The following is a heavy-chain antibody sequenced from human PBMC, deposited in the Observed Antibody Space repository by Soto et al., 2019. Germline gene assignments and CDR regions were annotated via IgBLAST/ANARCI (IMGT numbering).Heavy chain of an antibody. CDR2: IYYSGST. CDR1: GGSISSGGYY. J-gene: IGHJ6*02. V-gene: IGHV4-31*03. CDR3: ARVCGGDCHYGMDV. D-gene: IGHD2-21*02. Sequence: QVQLQESGPGLVKPSQTLSLTCTVSGGSISSGGYYWTWIRQHPGKGLEWIGYIYYSGSTYYNPSLNTRGTISVDTSKNQFSLNLSSVTAADTAVYYCARVCGGDCHYGMDVWGQGTTVTVSS.